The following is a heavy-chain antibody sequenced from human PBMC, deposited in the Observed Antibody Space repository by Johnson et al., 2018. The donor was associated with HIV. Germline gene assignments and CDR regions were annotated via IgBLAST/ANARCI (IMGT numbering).Heavy chain of an antibody. V-gene: IGHV3-66*02. D-gene: IGHD6-6*01. Sequence: VQLVESGGGLVQPGGSLRLSCAASGFSVSSNYMTWVRQAPGKGLEWVSVIYSGGDTYYAESVKGRLTISRDNSKNTLYLQMNSLRAEDTAVYYCAREIIAARPSAFDIWGQGTMVTVSS. CDR1: GFSVSSNY. CDR2: IYSGGDT. J-gene: IGHJ3*02. CDR3: AREIIAARPSAFDI.